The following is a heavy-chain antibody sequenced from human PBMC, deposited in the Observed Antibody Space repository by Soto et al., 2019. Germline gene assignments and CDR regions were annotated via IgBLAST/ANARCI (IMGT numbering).Heavy chain of an antibody. Sequence: EVQLVESGGGLVKPGGSLRLSCAASGFTFSSYSMNWVHQAPGKGLEWVSSISSSSSYIYYADSVKGRLTISRDNAKNSLYLQMNSLRAEDTAVYYCASGPDYGDYTLDYWGQGTLVTVSS. J-gene: IGHJ4*02. CDR1: GFTFSSYS. V-gene: IGHV3-21*01. D-gene: IGHD4-17*01. CDR3: ASGPDYGDYTLDY. CDR2: ISSSSSYI.